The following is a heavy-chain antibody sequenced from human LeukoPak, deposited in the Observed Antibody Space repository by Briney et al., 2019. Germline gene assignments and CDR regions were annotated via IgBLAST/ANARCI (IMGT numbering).Heavy chain of an antibody. CDR1: GYTFTGYY. Sequence: ASVKVSCKASGYTFTGYYMHWVRQAPGQGLKWMGWINPKTGGTNYAQKFQGRVTMTRDTSISTAYMELSRLRSDDTAVYYCARVKEWLRDFDYWGQGTLVTVSS. V-gene: IGHV1-2*02. CDR2: INPKTGGT. CDR3: ARVKEWLRDFDY. D-gene: IGHD5-12*01. J-gene: IGHJ4*02.